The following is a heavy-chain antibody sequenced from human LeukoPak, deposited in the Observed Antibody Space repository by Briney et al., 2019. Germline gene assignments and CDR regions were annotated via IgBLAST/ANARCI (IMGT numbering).Heavy chain of an antibody. CDR2: IYYSGST. CDR1: GGSISSYY. D-gene: IGHD3-9*01. J-gene: IGHJ5*02. V-gene: IGHV4-59*08. Sequence: SETLSLTCTVSGGSISSYYWSWIRQPPGKGLEWIGYIYYSGSTNYNPSLKSRVTISVDTSKNQFSLKLSSVTAADTAVYYCARQDVRDKSWFDPWGQGTLVTVSS. CDR3: ARQDVRDKSWFDP.